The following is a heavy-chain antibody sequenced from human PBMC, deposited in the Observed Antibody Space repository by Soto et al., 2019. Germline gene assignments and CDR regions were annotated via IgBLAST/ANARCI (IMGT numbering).Heavy chain of an antibody. CDR1: GYSISSGYY. V-gene: IGHV4-38-2*01. D-gene: IGHD3-22*01. CDR2: IYHSGNT. Sequence: PSETLSLTCAVSGYSISSGYYWAWSRQPPGKGLEWIGSIYHSGNTHYNPSLKSRVTILVDTSKNQFSLRLTSVTAADTAVYYCAREYSSSWNWLDPSGQGTLVTVYS. CDR3: AREYSSSWNWLDP. J-gene: IGHJ5*02.